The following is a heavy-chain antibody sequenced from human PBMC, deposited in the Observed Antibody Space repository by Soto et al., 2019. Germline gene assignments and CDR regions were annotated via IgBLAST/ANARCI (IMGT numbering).Heavy chain of an antibody. J-gene: IGHJ5*02. CDR3: ARGNGGSYDWFDP. CDR1: GYTFTSYD. Sequence: QVQLVQSGAEVKKPGASVKVSCKASGYTFTSYDINWVRQATRQGLEWMGWMIPNSGNTGYAQKFQGRLTMTRNTSISTAYMQLSSLRSEDTAVYYCARGNGGSYDWFDPWCQGTLVTVSS. V-gene: IGHV1-8*01. CDR2: MIPNSGNT. D-gene: IGHD1-26*01.